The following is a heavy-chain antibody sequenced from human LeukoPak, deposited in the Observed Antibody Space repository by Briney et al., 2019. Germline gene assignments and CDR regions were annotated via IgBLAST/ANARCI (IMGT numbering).Heavy chain of an antibody. V-gene: IGHV4-34*01. D-gene: IGHD6-6*01. J-gene: IGHJ6*03. CDR3: ARASESIAATPARKCYYYMDV. CDR1: GGSFSGYY. Sequence: SETLSLTCAVYGGSFSGYYWSWIRQPPGKGLEWIGEINHSGSTNYNPSLKSRVTISVDTSKNQFSLKLSSVTAADTAVYYCARASESIAATPARKCYYYMDVWGKGTTVTVSS. CDR2: INHSGST.